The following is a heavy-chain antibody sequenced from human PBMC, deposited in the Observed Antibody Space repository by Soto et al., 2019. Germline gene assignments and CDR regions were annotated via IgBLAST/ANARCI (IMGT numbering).Heavy chain of an antibody. J-gene: IGHJ4*02. V-gene: IGHV1-3*01. CDR1: GYTFTSYA. Sequence: ASVKVSCKASGYTFTSYAMHWVRQAPGQRLEWMGWINAGNGNTKYSQKFQGRVTITRDTSASTAYVELSSLRSGDTAVYYCARSIVVVTALDXWGQGTLVTVSS. CDR2: INAGNGNT. D-gene: IGHD2-21*02. CDR3: ARSIVVVTALDX.